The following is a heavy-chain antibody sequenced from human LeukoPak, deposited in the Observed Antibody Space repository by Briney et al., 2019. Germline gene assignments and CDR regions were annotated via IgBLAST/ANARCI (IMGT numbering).Heavy chain of an antibody. D-gene: IGHD3-22*01. J-gene: IGHJ4*02. Sequence: SQTLSLTCTVSGGSISSGGFYWSWIRQHPGKGLEWIGYIYHSGSTYYNPSLKSRVTISVDRSKNQFSLKLSSVTAADTAVYYCARAGWFGYYSLWGQGTLVTVSS. CDR3: ARAGWFGYYSL. CDR2: IYHSGST. CDR1: GGSISSGGFY. V-gene: IGHV4-30-2*01.